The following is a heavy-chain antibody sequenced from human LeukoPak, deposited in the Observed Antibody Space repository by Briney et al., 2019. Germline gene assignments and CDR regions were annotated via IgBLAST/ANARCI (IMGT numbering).Heavy chain of an antibody. Sequence: ASVKVSCKASGYTFSSYDINWVRQAAGQWLEWMGWMNPKTGNTGSSQKFQGRVTITRDTSISTAYMELSRLTSEDTGVYYCTRGLPRDGLVVIAAANEYWGQGSLVTVSS. CDR3: TRGLPRDGLVVIAAANEY. CDR2: MNPKTGNT. V-gene: IGHV1-8*03. D-gene: IGHD2-2*01. J-gene: IGHJ4*02. CDR1: GYTFSSYD.